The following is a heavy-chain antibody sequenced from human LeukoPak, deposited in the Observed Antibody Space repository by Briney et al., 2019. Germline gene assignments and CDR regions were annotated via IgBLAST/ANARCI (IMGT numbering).Heavy chain of an antibody. V-gene: IGHV3-30*18. Sequence: GGSLRLSCAASGFIFSTYGIHWVRQAPGKGLEWVAVISNDGSNKYYADSVKGRFTISRDNSKNTLYLQMDSLRAEDTAVYYCAKGLSGGGQRGYFDYWGQGTLVTVSS. CDR2: ISNDGSNK. J-gene: IGHJ4*02. D-gene: IGHD4-23*01. CDR1: GFIFSTYG. CDR3: AKGLSGGGQRGYFDY.